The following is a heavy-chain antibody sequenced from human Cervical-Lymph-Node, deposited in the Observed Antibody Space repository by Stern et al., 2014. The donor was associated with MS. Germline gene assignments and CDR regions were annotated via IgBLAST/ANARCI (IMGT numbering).Heavy chain of an antibody. Sequence: APTLPKPTETLTLTCPFSGFSLTTSGVSVGWIRQPPGKALEWLALIYWDDTKRYSTSLTSRITITKDTSKNQVVLTMTNMDPVDTATYYCAHSHYDIKTTYGPGPSDYWGQGTLVTVSS. V-gene: IGHV2-5*02. D-gene: IGHD3-9*01. J-gene: IGHJ4*02. CDR2: IYWDDTK. CDR3: AHSHYDIKTTYGPGPSDY. CDR1: GFSLTTSGVS.